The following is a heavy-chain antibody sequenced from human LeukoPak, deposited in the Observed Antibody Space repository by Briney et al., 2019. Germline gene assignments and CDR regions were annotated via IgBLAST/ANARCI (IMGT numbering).Heavy chain of an antibody. J-gene: IGHJ4*02. CDR1: GFTFSRCA. CDR2: ISGSGGST. V-gene: IGHV3-23*01. Sequence: GGSLRLSCAASGFTFSRCAMSWVRQAPGKGLEWVSAISGSGGSTYYADSVKGRFTISRDNAKNSLYLQMNSLRAEDTAVYYCASVNYYDSSGYLPMEYYFDYWGQGTQVTVSS. CDR3: ASVNYYDSSGYLPMEYYFDY. D-gene: IGHD3-22*01.